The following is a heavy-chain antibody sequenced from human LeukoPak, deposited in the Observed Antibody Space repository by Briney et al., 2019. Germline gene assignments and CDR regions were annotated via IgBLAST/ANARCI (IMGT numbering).Heavy chain of an antibody. Sequence: GGSLRLSCAASGFTFSNYAMHWVRQAPGKGLECVSAISNTGGSTYYADSVKGRLTISRDKSKDTLSLQMNSLRAEDTAVYYCAQQVGYCSSGSCYFTYWGQGTLVTVSS. CDR3: AQQVGYCSSGSCYFTY. J-gene: IGHJ1*01. V-gene: IGHV3-23*01. CDR1: GFTFSNYA. CDR2: ISNTGGST. D-gene: IGHD2-15*01.